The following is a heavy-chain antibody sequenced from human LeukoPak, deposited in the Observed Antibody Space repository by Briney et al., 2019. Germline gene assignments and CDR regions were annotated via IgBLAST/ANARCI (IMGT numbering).Heavy chain of an antibody. D-gene: IGHD2-2*01. CDR1: GGSFSGYY. V-gene: IGHV4-34*01. Sequence: SETLSLTCDVYGGSFSGYYWSWIRQPPGKGLEWIGEINHSGSTNYNPSLKSRVTISVDTSKNQFSLKLSSVTAADTAVYYCARASSDCSSTSCPFDYWGQGTLVTVSS. CDR2: INHSGST. J-gene: IGHJ4*02. CDR3: ARASSDCSSTSCPFDY.